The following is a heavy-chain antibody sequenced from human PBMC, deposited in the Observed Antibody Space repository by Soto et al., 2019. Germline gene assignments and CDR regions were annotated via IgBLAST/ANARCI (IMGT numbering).Heavy chain of an antibody. J-gene: IGHJ4*02. D-gene: IGHD6-19*01. CDR2: ISGGGRPI. CDR3: ARDLGWAFDS. CDR1: GFTFSTFS. V-gene: IGHV3-48*02. Sequence: EVQLVESGGGSVQPGWSLRLSCAAYGFTFSTFSMNWVRQAPGRGLEWISYISGGGRPISYADSVKGRFTISRDNAKNSLYLQRDSLTDEDTAVYYCARDLGWAFDSWGQGTLVTVSS.